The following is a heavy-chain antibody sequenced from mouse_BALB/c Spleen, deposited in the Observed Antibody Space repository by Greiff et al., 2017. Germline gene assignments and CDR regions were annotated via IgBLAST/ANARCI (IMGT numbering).Heavy chain of an antibody. CDR3: ARDGSSSGYYAMDY. J-gene: IGHJ4*01. V-gene: IGHV5-6-5*01. D-gene: IGHD1-1*01. Sequence: EVHLVESGGGLVKPGGSLKLSCAASGFTFSSYAMSWVRQTPEKRLEWVASISSGGSTYYPDSVKGRFTISRDNARNILYLQMSSLGSEDTAMYYCARDGSSSGYYAMDYWGQGTSVTVSS. CDR2: ISSGGST. CDR1: GFTFSSYA.